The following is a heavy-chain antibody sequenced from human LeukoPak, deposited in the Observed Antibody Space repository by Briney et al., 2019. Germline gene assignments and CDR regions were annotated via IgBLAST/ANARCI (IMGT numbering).Heavy chain of an antibody. CDR1: GDSIRSYY. CDR3: ARHGNLGYCSSTSCSNYYYYMDV. Sequence: PSETLSLTCTVCGDSIRSYYWSWIRQPPGKGLEWIGYIYYSGSTNYNPSLKSRVTIPVDTPKNQFSLKLSSVNAADTAVYYCARHGNLGYCSSTSCSNYYYYMDVWGKGTTVTVSS. V-gene: IGHV4-59*08. CDR2: IYYSGST. D-gene: IGHD2-2*01. J-gene: IGHJ6*03.